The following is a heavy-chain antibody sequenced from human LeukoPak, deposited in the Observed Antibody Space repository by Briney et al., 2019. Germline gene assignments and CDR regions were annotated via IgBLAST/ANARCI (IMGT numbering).Heavy chain of an antibody. CDR3: ARHVGGTTSYYYYGMDV. Sequence: SETLSLTCAVYGGSFSGYYWSWIRQPPGKGLEWIGEINHSGSTNYNPSLKSRVTISVDTSKNQFSLKLSSVTAADTAVYYCARHVGGTTSYYYYGMDVWGQGTTVTVSS. J-gene: IGHJ6*02. CDR1: GGSFSGYY. D-gene: IGHD1-1*01. CDR2: INHSGST. V-gene: IGHV4-34*01.